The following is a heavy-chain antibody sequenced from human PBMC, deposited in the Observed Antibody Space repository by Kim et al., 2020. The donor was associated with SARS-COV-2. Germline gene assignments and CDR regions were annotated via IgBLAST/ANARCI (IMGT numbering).Heavy chain of an antibody. CDR3: ARDANRGYSYGWTYYYYGMDV. CDR1: GFTFSKFA. J-gene: IGHJ6*02. CDR2: ISYDGSNK. D-gene: IGHD5-18*01. V-gene: IGHV3-30*04. Sequence: GGSLRLSCAASGFTFSKFAMSWVRQAPGKGPEWVAVISYDGSNKNYADSVKGRFIISRDNSKNTLYLQMNSLRAEDTAVYYCARDANRGYSYGWTYYYYGMDVWGQGTTVTVSS.